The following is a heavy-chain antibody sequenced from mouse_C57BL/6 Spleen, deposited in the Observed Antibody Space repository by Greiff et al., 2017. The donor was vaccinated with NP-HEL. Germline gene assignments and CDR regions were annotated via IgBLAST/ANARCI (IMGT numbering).Heavy chain of an antibody. CDR3: TRGTVVASYWYFDV. CDR1: GYTFTDYE. D-gene: IGHD1-1*01. CDR2: IDPETGGT. J-gene: IGHJ1*03. V-gene: IGHV1-15*01. Sequence: QVQLKQSGAELVRPGASVTLSCKASGYTFTDYEMHWVKQTPVHGLEWIGAIDPETGGTAYNQKFKGKAILTADKSSSTAYMELRSLTSEDSAVYYCTRGTVVASYWYFDVWGTGTTVTVSS.